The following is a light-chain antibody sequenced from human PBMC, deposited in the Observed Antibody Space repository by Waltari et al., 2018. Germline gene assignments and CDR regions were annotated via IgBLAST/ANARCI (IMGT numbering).Light chain of an antibody. CDR1: QSLLHSDGYAY. CDR2: LSF. V-gene: IGKV2-28*01. J-gene: IGKJ2*01. CDR3: MQALQTPYT. Sequence: DIVMTQFPVSLPVTPGEPASLSCRSTQSLLHSDGYAYVDWYLQKPGQSPQLLIYLSFNRASGVPDRFSGSGSGTDFTLKISRVEAEDVGVYYCMQALQTPYTFGQGTKLEIK.